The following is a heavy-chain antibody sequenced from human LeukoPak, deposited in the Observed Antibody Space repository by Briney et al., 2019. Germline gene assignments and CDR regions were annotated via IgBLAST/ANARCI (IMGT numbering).Heavy chain of an antibody. CDR2: INHSGST. CDR1: GGSFSGYY. D-gene: IGHD6-19*01. Sequence: SETLSLTCAVYGGSFSGYYWSWIRQPPGKGLEWIGEINHSGSTNYNPSLKSRVTISVDTSKNQFSLKLSSVTAADTAVYCCARVRQWLVGGPFDYWGQGTLVTVSS. V-gene: IGHV4-34*01. CDR3: ARVRQWLVGGPFDY. J-gene: IGHJ4*02.